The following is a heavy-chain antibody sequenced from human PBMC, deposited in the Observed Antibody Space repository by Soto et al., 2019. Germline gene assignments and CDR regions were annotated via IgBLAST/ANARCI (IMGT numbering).Heavy chain of an antibody. D-gene: IGHD5-18*01. J-gene: IGHJ6*02. CDR1: GGSISSSSYY. Sequence: SETLSLTCTVSGGSISSSSYYWGWIRQPPGKGLEWIGSIYYSGSTYYNPSLKSRVTISVDTSKNQFSLKLSSVTAADTAVYYCARVGYSYGIGIKMDVWGQGTTVTSP. V-gene: IGHV4-39*07. CDR3: ARVGYSYGIGIKMDV. CDR2: IYYSGST.